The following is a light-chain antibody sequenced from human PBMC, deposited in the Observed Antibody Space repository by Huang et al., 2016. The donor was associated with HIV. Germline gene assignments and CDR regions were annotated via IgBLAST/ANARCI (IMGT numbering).Light chain of an antibody. J-gene: IGKJ1*01. V-gene: IGKV1-5*01. Sequence: DIQMTQSPSTLSASIGDRVTTTCRANERSSSWLAWYQQKPGKVPNLLIDDASRVEGGVPSRFSGRKSGTDFNLTISSLQPDDFATYYCQQYNSYPCTFGQGTKVDIK. CDR3: QQYNSYPCT. CDR2: DAS. CDR1: ERSSSW.